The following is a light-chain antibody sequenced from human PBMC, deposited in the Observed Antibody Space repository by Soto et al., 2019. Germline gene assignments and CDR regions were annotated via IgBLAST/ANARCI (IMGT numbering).Light chain of an antibody. CDR3: QQYNNWPYT. V-gene: IGKV3-15*01. CDR2: GAS. J-gene: IGKJ2*01. Sequence: EIVMTQSPAPLSVSPGERATLSCRASQSVSSNLAWYQQKPGQAPRLLIYGASTRATGIPARFSGSGSGTEFTLTISRLQSEDFAVYYCQQYNNWPYTFGQGTKLEIK. CDR1: QSVSSN.